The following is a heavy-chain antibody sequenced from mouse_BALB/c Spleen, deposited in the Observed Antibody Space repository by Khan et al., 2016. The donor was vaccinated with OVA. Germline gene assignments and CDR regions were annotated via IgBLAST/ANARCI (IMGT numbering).Heavy chain of an antibody. V-gene: IGHV1-4*01. CDR2: INPSNGYT. Sequence: QVQLKQSGAELARPGASVKMSCKASGYTFTSYTIHWIKKRPGQGLEWIGYINPSNGYTNYNQKFKDMATLNTDKSSTTAYLQLSSLTSDYSAVYNCVRDGAYHRNDGWFAYWGQGTLVTVSA. CDR1: GYTFTSYT. CDR3: VRDGAYHRNDGWFAY. D-gene: IGHD2-14*01. J-gene: IGHJ3*01.